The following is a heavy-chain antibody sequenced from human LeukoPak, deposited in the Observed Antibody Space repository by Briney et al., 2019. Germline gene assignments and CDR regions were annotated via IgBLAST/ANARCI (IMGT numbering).Heavy chain of an antibody. J-gene: IGHJ6*03. V-gene: IGHV1-8*01. CDR1: GYTFTSYD. CDR3: ASVVKRRDYYYYYMDV. Sequence: ASVKVSCKASGYTFTSYDINWVRQATGQGLEWMGWMNPNSGNTGYAQKFQGRVTMTRNTSISTAYMELSSLRSEDTAVYYCASVVKRRDYYYYYMDVWGKGTTVTVSS. D-gene: IGHD2-21*01. CDR2: MNPNSGNT.